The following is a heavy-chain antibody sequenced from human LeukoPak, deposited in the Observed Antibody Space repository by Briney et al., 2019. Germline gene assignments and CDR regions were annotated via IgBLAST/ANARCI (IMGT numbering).Heavy chain of an antibody. V-gene: IGHV4-59*01. Sequence: PGGSLRLSCAASGFTFSSYAMRWVRQAPGKGLEWIGFVYYTGSTNYSPSLKSRVTISVDTSKNQFSLKLRSVTAADTAVYYCARISSSNWYNERGAFDVWGQGTMVTVSS. CDR3: ARISSSNWYNERGAFDV. J-gene: IGHJ3*01. CDR2: VYYTGST. CDR1: GFTFSSYA. D-gene: IGHD6-13*01.